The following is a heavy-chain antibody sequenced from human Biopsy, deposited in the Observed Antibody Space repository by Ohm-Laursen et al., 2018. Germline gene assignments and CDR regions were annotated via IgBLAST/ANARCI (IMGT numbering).Heavy chain of an antibody. CDR3: ARHGDFYYDSNIVIGALDI. V-gene: IGHV4-59*08. D-gene: IGHD3-22*01. CDR2: IYYSGIT. CDR1: GASMTGYF. Sequence: TLSLTCTVSGASMTGYFWSWIRQPPGKGLEWIGNIYYSGITNYNPSLKSRVSISVDTSKNRFSLKLSSVTAADTAVYYCARHGDFYYDSNIVIGALDIWGQGTMVTVSS. J-gene: IGHJ3*02.